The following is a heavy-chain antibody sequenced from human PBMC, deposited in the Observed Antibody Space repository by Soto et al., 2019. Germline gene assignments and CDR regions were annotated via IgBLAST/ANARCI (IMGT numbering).Heavy chain of an antibody. Sequence: QITLKESGPTLVKPTQTLTLTCTFSGFSLRTSGVGVGWIRQPPGKALEWLAIVYWDDDKRYSPSLRSRLAITKDTSKTQVVLTMTNMDPLDTATYYCARRGVVIITAAFDYWGHGTLVTVSS. CDR2: VYWDDDK. CDR1: GFSLRTSGVG. CDR3: ARRGVVIITAAFDY. V-gene: IGHV2-5*02. D-gene: IGHD3-3*01. J-gene: IGHJ4*01.